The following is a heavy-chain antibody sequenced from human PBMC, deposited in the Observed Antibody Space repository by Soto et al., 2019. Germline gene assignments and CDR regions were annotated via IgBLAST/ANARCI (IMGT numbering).Heavy chain of an antibody. CDR1: GFTFSSYG. D-gene: IGHD2-15*01. Sequence: QVQLVETGGGVVQPGRSLRLSCAASGFTFSSYGMHWVRQAPGKGLEWVAVIWYDGSNKYYADSVKGRFTISRDNSKNTLYLQLNSLRAEVTAVYYCARDKAALDAFDIWGQGTMVTVSS. CDR3: ARDKAALDAFDI. J-gene: IGHJ3*02. V-gene: IGHV3-33*01. CDR2: IWYDGSNK.